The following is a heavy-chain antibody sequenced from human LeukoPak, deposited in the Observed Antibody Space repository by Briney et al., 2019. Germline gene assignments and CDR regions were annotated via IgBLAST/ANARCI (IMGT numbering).Heavy chain of an antibody. CDR2: IYHPGST. Sequence: SETLSLTCGVSGGSISSSNWWSWVRQPPGKGLEWIGEIYHPGSTNYNPSLKSRVTISVDKSKNQFSLKLSSVTAADTAVYYCARDRGKGSSSSYWHFDLWGRGTLVTVSS. CDR1: GGSISSSNW. V-gene: IGHV4-4*02. CDR3: ARDRGKGSSSSYWHFDL. J-gene: IGHJ2*01. D-gene: IGHD6-6*01.